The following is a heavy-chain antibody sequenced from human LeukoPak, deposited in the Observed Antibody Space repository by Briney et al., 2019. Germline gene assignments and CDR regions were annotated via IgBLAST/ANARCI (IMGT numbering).Heavy chain of an antibody. CDR1: GYSISSGYY. Sequence: SSETLSLTCAVSGYSISSGYYWGWIRQPPGKGLEWIGSIYHSGSTYYNPSLKSRVTISVDTSKNQFSLKLSSVTATDTAVYYCARVVPAAIFDTWGQGTLVTVSS. CDR2: IYHSGST. V-gene: IGHV4-38-2*01. D-gene: IGHD2-2*02. CDR3: ARVVPAAIFDT. J-gene: IGHJ5*02.